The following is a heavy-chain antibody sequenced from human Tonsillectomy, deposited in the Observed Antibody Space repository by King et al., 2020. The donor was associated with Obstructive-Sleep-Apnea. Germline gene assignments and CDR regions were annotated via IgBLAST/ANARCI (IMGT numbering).Heavy chain of an antibody. Sequence: QLQESGPGLVKPSETLSLTCTVSGYSISSGYYWGWIRQPPGKGLEWIGSIYHSRSTYYNPSLKSRVTISVDTSKNQFSLNLSSVTAADTAVYYCARLLLSGIWSYYFDSLGQGTLVTVSS. CDR3: ARLLLSGIWSYYFDS. CDR1: GYSISSGYY. D-gene: IGHD1-26*01. V-gene: IGHV4-38-2*02. J-gene: IGHJ4*02. CDR2: IYHSRST.